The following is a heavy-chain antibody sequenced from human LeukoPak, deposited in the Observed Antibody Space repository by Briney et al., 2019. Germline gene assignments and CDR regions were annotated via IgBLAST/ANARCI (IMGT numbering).Heavy chain of an antibody. CDR1: GFTVSSNY. CDR3: ARDLIIPENDYGGNWYYYYYGMGV. Sequence: GGSLRLSRAASGFTVSSNYMSWVRQAPGKGLEWVAVIYSGGNTYDADSVKGRFTISRDNSKNTLYLQMNSLRAEDTAVYYCARDLIIPENDYGGNWYYYYYGMGVWGQGTTVTVSS. CDR2: IYSGGNT. D-gene: IGHD4-23*01. V-gene: IGHV3-66*01. J-gene: IGHJ6*02.